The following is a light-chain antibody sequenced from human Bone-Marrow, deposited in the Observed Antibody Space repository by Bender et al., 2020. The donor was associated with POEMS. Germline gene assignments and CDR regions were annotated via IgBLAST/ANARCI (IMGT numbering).Light chain of an antibody. CDR2: DVH. CDR3: SSYSSSGTL. V-gene: IGLV2-14*03. CDR1: SSDIGAHNY. J-gene: IGLJ2*01. Sequence: QSALAQPPSVSGSPGQSVTISCTGTSSDIGAHNYVSWYQQHPGKAPKLIIFDVHNRPSGVSNRFSGSKTGNTASLIFSGLQPDDEADYYCSSYSSSGTLFGGGTKVAVL.